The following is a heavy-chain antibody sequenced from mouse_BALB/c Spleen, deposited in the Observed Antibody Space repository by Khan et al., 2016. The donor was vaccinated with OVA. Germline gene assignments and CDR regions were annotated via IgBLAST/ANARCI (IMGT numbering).Heavy chain of an antibody. CDR2: IYPGNTDT. CDR3: TRRNWDGAWFAY. Sequence: IQLVQSGTVLARPGASVKMSCKASGYTFTSSWMHWVKQRPGQGLEWIGDIYPGNTDTNYNQKFKGKAKLTAVTSTSTAYMQLSSLTYADSAVSYCTRRNWDGAWFAYWGQGTLVTVSA. V-gene: IGHV1-5*01. J-gene: IGHJ3*01. D-gene: IGHD4-1*01. CDR1: GYTFTSSW.